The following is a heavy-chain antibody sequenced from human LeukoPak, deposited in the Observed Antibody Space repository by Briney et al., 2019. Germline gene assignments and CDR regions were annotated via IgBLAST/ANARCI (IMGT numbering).Heavy chain of an antibody. CDR2: IIPTFGTA. CDR3: ARERAHYYDSSGYRPDAFDI. D-gene: IGHD3-22*01. J-gene: IGHJ3*02. V-gene: IGHV1-69*05. CDR1: GGTFSSYA. Sequence: ASVKVSCKASGGTFSSYAISWVRQAPGQGLEWMGGIIPTFGTANYAQKFQGRVTITTDESTSTAYMELSSLRSEDTAVYYCARERAHYYDSSGYRPDAFDIWGQGTMVTVSS.